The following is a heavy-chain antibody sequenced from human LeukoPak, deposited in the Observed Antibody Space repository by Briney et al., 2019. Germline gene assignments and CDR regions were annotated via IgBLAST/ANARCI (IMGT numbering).Heavy chain of an antibody. CDR2: IKQDGSEK. CDR3: ARRETIFGSYYAEYFQH. CDR1: GFTFSSYW. Sequence: GGSLRLSCAASGFTFSSYWMSWVRQAPGKGLEWVANIKQDGSEKYYVDSVKGRFTNSRDNAKNSLYLQMNSLRAEDTAVYYCARRETIFGSYYAEYFQHWGQGTLVTVSS. J-gene: IGHJ1*01. D-gene: IGHD1-26*01. V-gene: IGHV3-7*01.